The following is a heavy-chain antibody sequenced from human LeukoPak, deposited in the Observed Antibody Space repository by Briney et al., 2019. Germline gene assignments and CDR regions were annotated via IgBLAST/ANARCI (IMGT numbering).Heavy chain of an antibody. CDR2: IRYDGSNK. CDR1: GFTFSSYG. CDR3: AKEKEILEGLGFDY. D-gene: IGHD5-24*01. J-gene: IGHJ4*02. Sequence: PGGSLRLSCAASGFTFSSYGMHWVRQAPGKGLEWVAFIRYDGSNKYYADSVKGRFTISRDNSKNTLYLQMNSLRAEDTAVYYCAKEKEILEGLGFDYWGQGTLVTVSS. V-gene: IGHV3-30*02.